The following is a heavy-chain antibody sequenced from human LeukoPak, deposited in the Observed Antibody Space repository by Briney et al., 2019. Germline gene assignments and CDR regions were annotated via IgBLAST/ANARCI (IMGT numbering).Heavy chain of an antibody. CDR3: AKDRGLWSFYDAFDI. Sequence: GGSLRLSCAASGFTFDDYAMHWVRQAPGKGLEWVSGISWNSGSIGYADSVKGRFTISRDNAKNSLYLQMNSLRAEDTALYYCAKDRGLWSFYDAFDIWGQGTMVTVSS. CDR1: GFTFDDYA. D-gene: IGHD2/OR15-2a*01. V-gene: IGHV3-9*01. CDR2: ISWNSGSI. J-gene: IGHJ3*02.